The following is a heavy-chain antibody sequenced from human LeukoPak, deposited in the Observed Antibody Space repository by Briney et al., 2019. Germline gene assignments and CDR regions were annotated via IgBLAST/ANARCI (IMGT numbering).Heavy chain of an antibody. CDR2: IYYSGST. J-gene: IGHJ3*02. V-gene: IGHV4-59*12. Sequence: PSETLSLTCTVSGGSISSYYWSWIRQPPGKGLEWIAYIYYSGSTNYNPSLKSRVTISLDTSRNQFSLKLNSVTAADTAVYYCAKSNGYGLVDIWGQGTMVTVSS. D-gene: IGHD3-10*01. CDR1: GGSISSYY. CDR3: AKSNGYGLVDI.